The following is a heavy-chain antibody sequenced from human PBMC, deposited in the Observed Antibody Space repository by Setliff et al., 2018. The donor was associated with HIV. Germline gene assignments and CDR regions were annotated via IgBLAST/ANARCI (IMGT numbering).Heavy chain of an antibody. CDR1: GGSMNDYY. CDR3: AREGGAYSGNPSDF. J-gene: IGHJ4*02. V-gene: IGHV4-4*07. Sequence: ASETLSLTCTVSGGSMNDYYWSWVRQPAGKTLEWLGRISSSGISTYNFSLRSRVTMSIDTSNNQFSLTLNSVTAADTAVYYCAREGGAYSGNPSDFWGQGTLVTVSS. D-gene: IGHD1-26*01. CDR2: ISSSGIS.